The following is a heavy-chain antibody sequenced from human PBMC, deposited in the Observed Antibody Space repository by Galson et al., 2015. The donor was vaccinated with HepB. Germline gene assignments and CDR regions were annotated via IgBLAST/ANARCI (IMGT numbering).Heavy chain of an antibody. CDR1: GGSISSYY. Sequence: SETLSLTCTVSGGSISSYYWSCIRQPPGKGLEWIGYIYYSGSTNYNPSLKSRVTISVDTSKNQFSLKLSSVTAADTAVYYCARQLGITMVRGVLVENGMDVWGQGTTVTVSS. CDR3: ARQLGITMVRGVLVENGMDV. V-gene: IGHV4-59*08. D-gene: IGHD3-10*01. CDR2: IYYSGST. J-gene: IGHJ6*02.